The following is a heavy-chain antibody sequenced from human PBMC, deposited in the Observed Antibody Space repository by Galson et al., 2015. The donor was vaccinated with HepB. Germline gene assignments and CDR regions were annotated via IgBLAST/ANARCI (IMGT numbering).Heavy chain of an antibody. Sequence: SVKVSCKASGYTFTSYYMHWVRQAPGQGLEWTGIIHPSGGSTSYAQKLQGRVTMTRDTSTCTVYMELSSLRSDDTAVYYCARVKSFGSDTVLDYYYGMDVWGQGTTVAVSS. CDR2: IHPSGGST. D-gene: IGHD3-10*01. J-gene: IGHJ6*02. CDR3: ARVKSFGSDTVLDYYYGMDV. CDR1: GYTFTSYY. V-gene: IGHV1-46*04.